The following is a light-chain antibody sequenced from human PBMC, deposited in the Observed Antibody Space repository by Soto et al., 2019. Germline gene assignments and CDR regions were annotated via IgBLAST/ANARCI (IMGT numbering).Light chain of an antibody. CDR1: QNVAEH. CDR2: GAS. Sequence: EVVLTQSPATLSLSPGQRGTLSYRASQNVAEHLAWYQQKPGQPPRLLIHGASTRATGIAARFSGSGSGTEFTLTISGRQSEDFATYYCQQYNNWPVTFGGGTKVDIK. CDR3: QQYNNWPVT. J-gene: IGKJ4*01. V-gene: IGKV3D-15*01.